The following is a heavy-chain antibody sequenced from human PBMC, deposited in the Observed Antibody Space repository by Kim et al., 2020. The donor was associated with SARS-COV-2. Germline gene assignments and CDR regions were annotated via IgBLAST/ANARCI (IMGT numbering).Heavy chain of an antibody. CDR3: ARDLGGSGWEGDFDY. CDR1: GFTFSSYW. Sequence: GGSLRLSCAASGFTFSSYWMHWVRQAPGKGLVWVSRITNDGSKTNYADSVKGRFTISRDNAKNTLYLQMNSLRAEDTAVYYCARDLGGSGWEGDFDYWGQGTLVTVSS. D-gene: IGHD6-19*01. CDR2: ITNDGSKT. J-gene: IGHJ4*02. V-gene: IGHV3-74*01.